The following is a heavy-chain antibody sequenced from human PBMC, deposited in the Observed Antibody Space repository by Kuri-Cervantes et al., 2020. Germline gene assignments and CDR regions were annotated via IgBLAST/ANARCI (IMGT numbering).Heavy chain of an antibody. CDR3: AKDIVVVMVDTPFAFDI. V-gene: IGHV1-18*01. Sequence: ASVNVSCKTSGYTFSNYGISWVRQAPGQGLEWMGWISPHNGNTYSAQNFQGRVTMTTDTSTNTAYMELRSLRSDDTAMYFCAKDIVVVMVDTPFAFDIWGQGTMVTVSS. CDR2: ISPHNGNT. J-gene: IGHJ3*02. D-gene: IGHD2-2*01. CDR1: GYTFSNYG.